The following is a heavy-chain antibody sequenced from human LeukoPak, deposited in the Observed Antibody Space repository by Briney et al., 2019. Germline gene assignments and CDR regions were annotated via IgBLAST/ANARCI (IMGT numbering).Heavy chain of an antibody. V-gene: IGHV3-74*01. D-gene: IGHD1-26*01. CDR1: GFTFSSYL. CDR3: AVIVGATFDY. Sequence: GGSLRLSCAASGFTFSSYLMHWVRQAPGKGLVWVSRINSDGSSTSYADSVKGRFTITRDNAKNTLYLQMNSLRAEDTAVYYCAVIVGATFDYWGQGTLVTVSS. J-gene: IGHJ4*02. CDR2: INSDGSST.